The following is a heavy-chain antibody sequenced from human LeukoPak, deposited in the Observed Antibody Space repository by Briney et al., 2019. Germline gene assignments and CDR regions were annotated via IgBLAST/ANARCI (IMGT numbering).Heavy chain of an antibody. J-gene: IGHJ4*02. Sequence: GASVKVSCKASGYTFTGYDINWVRQATGQELEWMGWMNPNTGDTGHAQKFQGRVTMTRNTSIDTAYMELSGLRSEDTAVYYCTRGSLSGSSRDYWGQGTLVTVS. V-gene: IGHV1-8*01. CDR2: MNPNTGDT. D-gene: IGHD1-26*01. CDR1: GYTFTGYD. CDR3: TRGSLSGSSRDY.